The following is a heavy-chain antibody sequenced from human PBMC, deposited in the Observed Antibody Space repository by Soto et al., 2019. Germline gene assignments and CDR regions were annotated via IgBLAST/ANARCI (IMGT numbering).Heavy chain of an antibody. CDR1: GFIFHNYG. D-gene: IGHD3-10*01. CDR3: MRDRGYFGEAFQH. Sequence: QVQLVESGGDVVQPGRSLRLSCAVSGFIFHNYGFHWVRQAPGKGLEWVALMFYDGVSAFYTDSVRGRFIVSRDTTTRTLILQMTNLTAEDTAVYYCMRDRGYFGEAFQHWGQGTLVTVSS. J-gene: IGHJ1*01. CDR2: MFYDGVSA. V-gene: IGHV3-33*01.